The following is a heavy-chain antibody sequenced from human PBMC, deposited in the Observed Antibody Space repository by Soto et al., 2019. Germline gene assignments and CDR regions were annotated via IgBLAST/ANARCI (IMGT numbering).Heavy chain of an antibody. CDR3: ARNPIDY. J-gene: IGHJ4*02. CDR1: GFTFSSYG. Sequence: QVQLVESGGGVVQPGRSLRLSCAASGFTFSSYGMHWVRKAPGKGLEWVAVISYDGSNKYYADSVKGRFTISRDNSKNTRYLQMNSLRAEDTAVYYCARNPIDYWGQGTLVTVSS. V-gene: IGHV3-30*03. CDR2: ISYDGSNK.